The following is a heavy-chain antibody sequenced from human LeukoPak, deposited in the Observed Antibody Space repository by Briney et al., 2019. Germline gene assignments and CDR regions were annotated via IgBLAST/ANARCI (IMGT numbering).Heavy chain of an antibody. V-gene: IGHV3-30-3*01. D-gene: IGHD3-22*01. J-gene: IGHJ4*02. CDR3: ARSAITMIVVVNLDY. Sequence: PGGSLRLSCAASGFTISIYAMHWVRQARGKGLEWVAVISYDGSNKYYADSVKGRFTISRDNSKNTLYLQMNSLRAEDTAVYYCARSAITMIVVVNLDYWGQGTLVTVSS. CDR1: GFTISIYA. CDR2: ISYDGSNK.